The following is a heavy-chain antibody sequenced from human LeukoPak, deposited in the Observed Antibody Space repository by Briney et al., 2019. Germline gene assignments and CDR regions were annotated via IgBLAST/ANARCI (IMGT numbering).Heavy chain of an antibody. D-gene: IGHD3-22*01. CDR2: INPNSGNT. V-gene: IGHV1-8*03. J-gene: IGHJ6*03. CDR1: GYTFTSYD. Sequence: GASVKVSCKASGYTFTSYDINWVRQATGQGLEWMGWINPNSGNTGYAQKFQGRVTITRKTSLSTAYMELSSLRSEAAAVYYCARTVGYYYDSSGYPTYYYYYYMDVWGKGTTVTVSS. CDR3: ARTVGYYYDSSGYPTYYYYYYMDV.